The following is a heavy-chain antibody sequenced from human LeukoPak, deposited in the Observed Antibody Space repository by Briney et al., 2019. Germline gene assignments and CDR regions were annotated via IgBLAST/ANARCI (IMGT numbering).Heavy chain of an antibody. Sequence: GASVKVSCKASGYTFTSYDISWVRQAPGQGLEWMGWISAYNGNTNYAQKLQGRVTMTTDTSTSTAYMELRSLRSDDTAVYYCARAASYSSGWYWGPPVVGWFDPWGQGTLVTVSS. J-gene: IGHJ5*02. V-gene: IGHV1-18*01. CDR2: ISAYNGNT. CDR3: ARAASYSSGWYWGPPVVGWFDP. D-gene: IGHD6-19*01. CDR1: GYTFTSYD.